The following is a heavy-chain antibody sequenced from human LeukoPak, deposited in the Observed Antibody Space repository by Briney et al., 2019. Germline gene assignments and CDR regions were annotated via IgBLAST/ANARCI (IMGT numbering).Heavy chain of an antibody. CDR2: ISAYNGNT. J-gene: IGHJ4*02. Sequence: ASVKVSCKASGYTFTSYGISWVRQAPGQGLEWMGWISAYNGNTNYAQKLQGRVTMTTDTSTSTAYMELRSLRSDDTAVYYCARDRCSGGSCYCNYWGQGTLVTVSS. V-gene: IGHV1-18*01. D-gene: IGHD2-15*01. CDR1: GYTFTSYG. CDR3: ARDRCSGGSCYCNY.